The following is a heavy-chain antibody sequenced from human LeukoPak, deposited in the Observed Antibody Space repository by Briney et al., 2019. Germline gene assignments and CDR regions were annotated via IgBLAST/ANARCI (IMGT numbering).Heavy chain of an antibody. V-gene: IGHV4-34*01. CDR1: GGSFSGYY. D-gene: IGHD4/OR15-4a*01. Sequence: SETLSLTCAGYGGSFSGYYWSWIRQPPGKGLEWIGEINHSGSTNYNPSLKSRVTISVDTSKNQFSLKLSSVTAADTAVYYCARVLTTNYGYYYYYYGMDVWGQGTTVTVSS. CDR3: ARVLTTNYGYYYYYYGMDV. J-gene: IGHJ6*02. CDR2: INHSGST.